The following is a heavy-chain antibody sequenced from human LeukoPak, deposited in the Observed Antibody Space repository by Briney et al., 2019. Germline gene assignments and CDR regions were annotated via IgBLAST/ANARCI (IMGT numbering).Heavy chain of an antibody. Sequence: PGGSLRLSCAASGFTFSSYLMHWIRQAPGKGLVWVSRINNDGSSTNYADSVKGRFTISRDNAKNTVYLQMTSLRAEDTAVYYCARDGTTIAVPEAFDIWGQGTMVTVSS. CDR2: INNDGSST. V-gene: IGHV3-74*01. CDR3: ARDGTTIAVPEAFDI. CDR1: GFTFSSYL. J-gene: IGHJ3*02. D-gene: IGHD6-19*01.